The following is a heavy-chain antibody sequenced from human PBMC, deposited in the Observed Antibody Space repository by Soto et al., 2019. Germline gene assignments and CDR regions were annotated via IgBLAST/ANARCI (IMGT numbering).Heavy chain of an antibody. CDR3: ARSRAGGTWEQYPSFYFDY. Sequence: ASVKVSCKASGYTFTNYGVSWVRQAPGQGLEWLGWISTYNGDRDFAQKVQGRVTMTTDTSTTTAYMELRSLRSNDTAVYYCARSRAGGTWEQYPSFYFDYWGQGALVTVSS. CDR2: ISTYNGDR. D-gene: IGHD1-26*01. J-gene: IGHJ4*02. V-gene: IGHV1-18*01. CDR1: GYTFTNYG.